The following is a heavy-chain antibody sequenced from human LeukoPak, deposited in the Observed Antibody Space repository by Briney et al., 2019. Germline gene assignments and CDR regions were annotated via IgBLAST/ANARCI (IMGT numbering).Heavy chain of an antibody. CDR3: KSGGAAPGSFDY. J-gene: IGHJ4*02. V-gene: IGHV3-9*01. D-gene: IGHD1-1*01. CDR1: GFTFDDSV. Sequence: GGSLRLSCAGAGFTFDDSVMHWVRQAPGKGLEWVSTINWNSGNIGYADSVKGRFTISRDNAKNSLYLQLNSLRVEDTAVYYCKSGGAAPGSFDYWGQGTLVTVSP. CDR2: INWNSGNI.